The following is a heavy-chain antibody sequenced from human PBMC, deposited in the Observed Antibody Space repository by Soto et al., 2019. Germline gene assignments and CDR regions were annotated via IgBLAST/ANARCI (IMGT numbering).Heavy chain of an antibody. CDR3: ATGIYYYASSGYYYVGDYCFDY. V-gene: IGHV3-30-3*01. J-gene: IGHJ4*02. CDR1: GFTFSSYA. Sequence: GGSLRLSCAASGFTFSSYAMHWVRQAPGKGLEWVAVISYDGSNKYYADSVKGRFTTSRDNSKNTLYLQMNSLRAEDTAVYYCATGIYYYASSGYYYVGDYCFDYWGQGTLVTVSS. CDR2: ISYDGSNK. D-gene: IGHD3-22*01.